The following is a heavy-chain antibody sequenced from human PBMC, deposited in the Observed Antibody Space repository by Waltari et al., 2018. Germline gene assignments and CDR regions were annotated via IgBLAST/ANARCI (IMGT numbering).Heavy chain of an antibody. V-gene: IGHV1-8*01. D-gene: IGHD6-25*01. CDR1: GYSFTSYD. Sequence: QVPLVQSGTEVKKPGASVKVSCKTSGYSFTSYDINWVRQATGQGLEWMGWVNPNSGNTGYGQNSQDRLVMTTDTSTTTAFMELRGLTSEDSAVYYCARAAAPGKGAHWFDPWGQGTLVIVSS. CDR2: VNPNSGNT. CDR3: ARAAAPGKGAHWFDP. J-gene: IGHJ5*02.